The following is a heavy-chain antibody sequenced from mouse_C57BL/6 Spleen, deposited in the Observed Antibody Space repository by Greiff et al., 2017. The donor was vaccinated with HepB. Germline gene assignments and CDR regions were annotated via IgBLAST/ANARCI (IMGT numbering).Heavy chain of an antibody. Sequence: VQLKESGGGLVKPGGSLKLSCAASGFTFSDYGMHWVRQAPEKGLEWVAYISSGSSTIYYADTVKGRFTISRDNAKNTLFLQMTSLRSEDTAMYYCARRYDSYYYAMDYWGQGTSVTVSS. CDR3: ARRYDSYYYAMDY. D-gene: IGHD2-4*01. CDR1: GFTFSDYG. CDR2: ISSGSSTI. J-gene: IGHJ4*01. V-gene: IGHV5-17*01.